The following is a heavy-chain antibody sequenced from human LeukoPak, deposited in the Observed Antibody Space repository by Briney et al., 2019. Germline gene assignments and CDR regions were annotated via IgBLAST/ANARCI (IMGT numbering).Heavy chain of an antibody. V-gene: IGHV1-46*01. CDR3: ARDQIPTKFDY. CDR2: INPSGGST. CDR1: GHTFTSYY. J-gene: IGHJ4*02. Sequence: ASVKVSCKASGHTFTSYYMHWVRQAPGQGLEWMGIINPSGGSTSYAQKFQGRVTMTRDTSTSTVYMELSSLRSEDTAVYYCARDQIPTKFDYWGQGTLVTVSS.